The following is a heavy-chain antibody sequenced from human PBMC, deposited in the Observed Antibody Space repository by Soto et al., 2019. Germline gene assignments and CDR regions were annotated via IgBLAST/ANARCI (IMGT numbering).Heavy chain of an antibody. D-gene: IGHD3-10*01. V-gene: IGHV5-51*01. Sequence: PGESLKISCTGSGYSFSTYWIALVRQMHGKGLEWMGISPSFQGQVTSSADTSTKTAYMKWSSVKAPDAAIYYCARHPQFLWFGALTSRAYYFNDWGPGTLVTVTS. CDR1: GYSFSTYW. J-gene: IGHJ4*02. CDR3: ARHPQFLWFGALTSRAYYFND.